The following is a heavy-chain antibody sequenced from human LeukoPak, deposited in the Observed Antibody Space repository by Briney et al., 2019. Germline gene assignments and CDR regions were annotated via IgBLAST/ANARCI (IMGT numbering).Heavy chain of an antibody. Sequence: SEPLSLTCTASGGSISSYYWSWIRQPPGKGLEWIGYIYYSGSTSYNPFLKSRVTISVDTSKNQFSLKPSSVTAADTAVYYCARSYGSGSYFDYWGQGTLVTVSS. CDR3: ARSYGSGSYFDY. V-gene: IGHV4-59*08. CDR1: GGSISSYY. J-gene: IGHJ4*02. D-gene: IGHD3-10*01. CDR2: IYYSGST.